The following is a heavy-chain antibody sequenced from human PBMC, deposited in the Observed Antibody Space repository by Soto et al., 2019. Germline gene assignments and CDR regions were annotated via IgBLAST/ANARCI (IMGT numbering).Heavy chain of an antibody. V-gene: IGHV3-9*01. CDR2: LTWNGEVL. J-gene: IGHJ4*02. Sequence: PSGSLRLSCASCGFTFYDYAIHWFRQTPGKGLEWVSGLTWNGEVLGYADSVKGRFTISRDNAKNSLYLEMNSLRPEDTALYYCVKDSESSGYLTHLDYWGQGTLVTVS. CDR1: GFTFYDYA. CDR3: VKDSESSGYLTHLDY. D-gene: IGHD3-22*01.